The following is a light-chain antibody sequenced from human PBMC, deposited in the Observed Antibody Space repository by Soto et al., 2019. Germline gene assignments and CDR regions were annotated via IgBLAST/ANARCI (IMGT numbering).Light chain of an antibody. CDR2: EVS. J-gene: IGLJ1*01. CDR1: SSDVGGYNY. CDR3: SSYTSSPTPYV. V-gene: IGLV2-14*01. Sequence: QSALTQPASVSGSRGQSITSSCTGTSSDVGGYNYVSWYQHHPGKAPKLMVYEVSNRPSGASNRFYGSQSGNTASLTISGLQPEDEADYYCSSYTSSPTPYVFGTGTKVTVL.